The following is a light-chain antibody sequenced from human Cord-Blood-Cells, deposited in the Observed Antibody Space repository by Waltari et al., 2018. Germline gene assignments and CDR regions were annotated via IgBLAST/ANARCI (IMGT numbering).Light chain of an antibody. CDR1: QSVSSN. V-gene: IGKV3-15*01. CDR3: QQYNNWPRGT. Sequence: MTQSPSSLSASVGERATLSCRASQSVSSNLAWYQQKPGQAPRLLIYGASTRATGIPARFSGSGSGTEFTLTISSLQSEDFAVYYCQQYNNWPRGTFGQGTRLEIK. J-gene: IGKJ5*01. CDR2: GAS.